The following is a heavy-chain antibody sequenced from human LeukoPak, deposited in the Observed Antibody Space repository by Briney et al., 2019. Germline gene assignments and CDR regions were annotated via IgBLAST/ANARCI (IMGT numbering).Heavy chain of an antibody. D-gene: IGHD3-3*01. CDR1: GYTLTELS. J-gene: IGHJ4*02. CDR2: FDPEDGET. V-gene: IGHV1-24*01. Sequence: GASVKVSCKVSGYTLTELSMHWVRQAPGKGLEWMGGFDPEDGETIYAQKFQGRVTITEDTSTDTAYMELSSLRSEDTAVYYCATSDLKRYYDFWSGRYWGQGTLVTVSS. CDR3: ATSDLKRYYDFWSGRY.